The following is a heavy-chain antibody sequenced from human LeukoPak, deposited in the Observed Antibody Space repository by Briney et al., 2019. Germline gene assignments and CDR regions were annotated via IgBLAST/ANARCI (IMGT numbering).Heavy chain of an antibody. CDR2: ISSSSSYI. V-gene: IGHV3-21*01. Sequence: GGSLSLSCAASGFAFSTYSIDWVRQAPGKGLEWVSSISSSSSYIYYADSVKGRFTISRDNAKNSLYLQMNSLRAEDTAVYYCAREVAYCGGDCYLGYFDYWGQGTLVTVSS. CDR1: GFAFSTYS. J-gene: IGHJ4*02. CDR3: AREVAYCGGDCYLGYFDY. D-gene: IGHD2-21*02.